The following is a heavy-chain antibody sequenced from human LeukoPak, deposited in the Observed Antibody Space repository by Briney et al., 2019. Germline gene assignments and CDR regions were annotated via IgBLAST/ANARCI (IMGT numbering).Heavy chain of an antibody. CDR2: INHSGST. Sequence: TSETLSLTCAVYGGSLSSYYWTWIRQPPGKGLEWIGEINHSGSTNYNPSLKSRVTMSVDTSKTQFSLKLSVTAADTAVYYCARGHYGDNYFDYWGQGTLVAVSS. CDR1: GGSLSSYY. V-gene: IGHV4-34*01. CDR3: ARGHYGDNYFDY. J-gene: IGHJ4*02. D-gene: IGHD4-17*01.